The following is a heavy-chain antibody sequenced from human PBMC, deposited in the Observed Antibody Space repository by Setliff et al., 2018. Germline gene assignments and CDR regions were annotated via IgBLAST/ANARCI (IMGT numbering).Heavy chain of an antibody. CDR1: GGSIRGFY. J-gene: IGHJ3*02. CDR3: ARLGSSRGFYI. V-gene: IGHV4-59*01. D-gene: IGHD2-15*01. CDR2: SSTSGCT. Sequence: SETLSLTCTVSGGSIRGFYWNWIRQPPGKGLEWIGYSSTSGCTNCNPSLESRVTISVDTSKNQFSLRLKSVTAADTAVYYCARLGSSRGFYIWGQGTMVTVSS.